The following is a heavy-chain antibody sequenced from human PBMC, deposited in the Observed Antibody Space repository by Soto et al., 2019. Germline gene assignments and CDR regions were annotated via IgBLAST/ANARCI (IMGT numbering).Heavy chain of an antibody. CDR3: ARGSYYSGWV. CDR2: TYYRSKWYS. D-gene: IGHD6-19*01. Sequence: SQTLSLTFAISGDSVSSTSAAWSFIRQSPSRGLEWLGRTYYRSKWYSDYAVSVKSRITINPDTSKNQFSLQLNSVTPEDTAVYYCARGSYYSGWVWGQGTLVTVSS. CDR1: GDSVSSTSAA. J-gene: IGHJ4*02. V-gene: IGHV6-1*01.